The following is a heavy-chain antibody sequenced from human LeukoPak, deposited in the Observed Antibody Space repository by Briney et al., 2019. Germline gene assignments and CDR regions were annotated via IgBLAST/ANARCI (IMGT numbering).Heavy chain of an antibody. CDR3: ARIPHRVPHNWFDP. Sequence: ASVKVSCKAFGYTFTSYDINWVRQAAGQGLEWMGWMNPHSANAGYAQKFQGRVTMTRDTSISTAYMELSSLRSDDTAVYYCARIPHRVPHNWFDPWGQGTLVTVSS. J-gene: IGHJ5*02. CDR1: GYTFTSYD. V-gene: IGHV1-8*01. CDR2: MNPHSANA. D-gene: IGHD2-2*01.